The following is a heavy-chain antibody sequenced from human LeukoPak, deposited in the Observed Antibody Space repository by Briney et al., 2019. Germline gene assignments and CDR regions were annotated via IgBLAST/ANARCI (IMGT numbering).Heavy chain of an antibody. CDR1: GGSISSYY. J-gene: IGHJ4*02. D-gene: IGHD5-18*01. V-gene: IGHV4-59*01. Sequence: SETLSLTCTVSGGSISSYYWSWIRQPPGKGLEWIGYIYYSGSTNYNPSIKSRVTISVDTSKNQFSLKLSSVTAADTAVYYCARTDTAMVSPFDYWGQGTLVTVSS. CDR2: IYYSGST. CDR3: ARTDTAMVSPFDY.